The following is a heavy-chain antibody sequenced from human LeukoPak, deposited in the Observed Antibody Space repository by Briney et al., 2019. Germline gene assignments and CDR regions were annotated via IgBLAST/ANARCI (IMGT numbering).Heavy chain of an antibody. V-gene: IGHV1-8*01. D-gene: IGHD3-22*01. J-gene: IGHJ3*02. CDR3: ARGQTASNYDSSGYLSDI. Sequence: ASVKVSCKASGYTFTSYDINWVRQATGQGLEWMGWMNPNSGNTGYAQKFQGRVTMTTNTSMSTAYMELSSLRSEDTAVYFCARGQTASNYDSSGYLSDIWGQGTMVTVSS. CDR1: GYTFTSYD. CDR2: MNPNSGNT.